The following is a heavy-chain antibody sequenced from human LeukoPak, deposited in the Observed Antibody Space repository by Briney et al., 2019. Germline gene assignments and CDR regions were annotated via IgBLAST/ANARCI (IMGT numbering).Heavy chain of an antibody. D-gene: IGHD1-26*01. CDR1: GGPFSGYY. J-gene: IGHJ4*02. CDR3: ASRSGSYTPNDY. CDR2: INHSGST. Sequence: PSETLSLTCAVYGGPFSGYYWSWIRQPPGKGLEWIGEINHSGSTNYNPSLKSRVTISVDTSKNQFSLKLSSVTAADTAVYYCASRSGSYTPNDYWGQGTLVTVSS. V-gene: IGHV4-34*01.